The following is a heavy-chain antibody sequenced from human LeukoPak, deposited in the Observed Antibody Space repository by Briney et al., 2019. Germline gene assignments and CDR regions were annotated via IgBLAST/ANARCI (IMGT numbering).Heavy chain of an antibody. Sequence: SETLSLTCAVYGGSFSGYYWSWIRQPPGKGLEWIGEINHSGSTNYNPSLKSRVTISVDTSKNQFSLKLSSVTAADTAVYYCARGKYYYDSSGYYYSEYSQHWGQGTLVTVSS. D-gene: IGHD3-22*01. CDR1: GGSFSGYY. CDR2: INHSGST. V-gene: IGHV4-34*01. CDR3: ARGKYYYDSSGYYYSEYSQH. J-gene: IGHJ1*01.